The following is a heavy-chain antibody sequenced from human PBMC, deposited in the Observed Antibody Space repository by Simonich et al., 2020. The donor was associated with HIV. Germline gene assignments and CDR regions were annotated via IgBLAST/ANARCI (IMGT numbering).Heavy chain of an antibody. CDR3: ARRDRELILYFNY. CDR2: INHSEIT. Sequence: QVQLQQWGAGLLKPSETLSLTCAVYGGSFSGYYWSWIRQHPGKGLEGIGEINHSEITNYKSALNSRATISVDKSKNQFSLKLSSVTAADTAIYYCARRDRELILYFNYWGQGNLVTVSS. CDR1: GGSFSGYY. D-gene: IGHD3-3*01. J-gene: IGHJ4*02. V-gene: IGHV4-34*01.